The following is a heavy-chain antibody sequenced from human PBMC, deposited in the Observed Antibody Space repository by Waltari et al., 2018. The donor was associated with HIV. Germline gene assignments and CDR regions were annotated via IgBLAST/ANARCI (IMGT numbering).Heavy chain of an antibody. V-gene: IGHV1-18*01. CDR1: GYTFSAYT. Sequence: VQLVQSGAEMRKPGASVKVSCRASGYTFSAYTISWVRQAPGQGLEWMGWSSGYNGKTNYAQKFQGRVNMTTDTSTSTAHMELRSLRSDDTAVYYCARGVSIVRGVMIRGHMDVWGQGTTVTVSS. D-gene: IGHD3-10*01. J-gene: IGHJ6*02. CDR2: SSGYNGKT. CDR3: ARGVSIVRGVMIRGHMDV.